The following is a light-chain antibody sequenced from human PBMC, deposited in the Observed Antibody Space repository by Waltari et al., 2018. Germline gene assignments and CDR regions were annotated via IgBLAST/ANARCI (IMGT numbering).Light chain of an antibody. CDR3: QQYSSFST. V-gene: IGKV1-5*03. J-gene: IGKJ2*01. CDR1: QSVGTW. Sequence: DIQMTQSPSTLSASVRDRVTISCRGSQSVGTWLAWYQQKPGKAPKLLIYMASSLDSGVPSRFSGSGSGTDFTLTISSLQPDDFATYSCQQYSSFSTFGQGTKV. CDR2: MAS.